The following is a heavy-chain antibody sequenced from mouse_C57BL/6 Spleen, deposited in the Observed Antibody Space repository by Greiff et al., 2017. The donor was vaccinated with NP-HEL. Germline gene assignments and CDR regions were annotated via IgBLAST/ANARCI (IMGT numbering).Heavy chain of an antibody. V-gene: IGHV1-26*01. J-gene: IGHJ1*03. CDR3: ARDVHYYGSRGWYFDV. D-gene: IGHD1-1*01. CDR1: GYTFTDYY. CDR2: INPNNGGT. Sequence: EVQLQQSGPELVKPGASVKISCKASGYTFTDYYMNWVKQSHGKSLEWIGDINPNNGGTSYNQKFKGKATLTVDKSSSTAYMELRSLTSEDSAVYYCARDVHYYGSRGWYFDVWGTGTTVTVSS.